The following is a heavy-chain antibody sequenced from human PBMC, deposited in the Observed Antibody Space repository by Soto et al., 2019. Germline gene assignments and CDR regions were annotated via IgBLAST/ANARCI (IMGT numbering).Heavy chain of an antibody. V-gene: IGHV4-34*01. J-gene: IGHJ6*04. CDR2: INHSGST. D-gene: IGHD3-10*01. CDR1: GGSFSGYY. CDR3: ARGVRGEV. Sequence: SETLSLTCAVYGGSFSGYYWSWIRQPPGKGLEWIGEINHSGSTNYNPSLKSRVTISVDTSKNQFSLKLSSVTAADTAVYYCARGVRGEVWGKGTTVTVSS.